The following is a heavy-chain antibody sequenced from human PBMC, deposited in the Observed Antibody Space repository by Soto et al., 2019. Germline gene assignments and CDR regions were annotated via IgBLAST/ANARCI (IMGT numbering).Heavy chain of an antibody. CDR2: INAGNGNT. Sequence: QVQLVQSGAEVKKPGASVKVSCKASGYTFTSFALHWVRQAPGQRLEWMGRINAGNGNTKYSQKFQGGVTFTKDTSASTAYMELSGLAFEDSAVYYCARAYYYESSDQYADGFDIWGQGTMVTVSP. CDR3: ARAYYYESSDQYADGFDI. V-gene: IGHV1-3*01. J-gene: IGHJ3*02. D-gene: IGHD3-22*01. CDR1: GYTFTSFA.